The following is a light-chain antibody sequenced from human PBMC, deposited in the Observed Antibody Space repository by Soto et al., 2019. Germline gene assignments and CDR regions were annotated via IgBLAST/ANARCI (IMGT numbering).Light chain of an antibody. CDR2: EVS. CDR1: SSDVGGYNY. Sequence: QSALTQPPSASGSPGQSGTISCTGTSSDVGGYNYVSCYQQPPGTAPKLMIYEVSKRPSGVPDRFSGSRSGKTASLTTSGLQAEDEADYYCCSDAGINNYVFGAGTQLTVL. V-gene: IGLV2-8*01. J-gene: IGLJ2*01. CDR3: CSDAGINNYV.